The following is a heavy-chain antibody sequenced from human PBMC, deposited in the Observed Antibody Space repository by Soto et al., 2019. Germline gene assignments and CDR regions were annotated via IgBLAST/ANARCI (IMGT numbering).Heavy chain of an antibody. D-gene: IGHD3-10*01. CDR3: ARVPVRATLGGYYYYGMDV. J-gene: IGHJ6*02. V-gene: IGHV3-13*01. Sequence: GGSLRLSCAASGFTFSSYIMNWVRQAPGKGLEWVSAIGTAGDTYYPGSVKGRFTISRENAKNSLYLQMNSLRAEDTAVYYCARVPVRATLGGYYYYGMDVWGQGTTVTVSS. CDR1: GFTFSSYI. CDR2: IGTAGDT.